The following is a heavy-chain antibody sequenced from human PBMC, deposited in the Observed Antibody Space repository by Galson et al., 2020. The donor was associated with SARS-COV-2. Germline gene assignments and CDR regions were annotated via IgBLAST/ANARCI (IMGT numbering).Heavy chain of an antibody. V-gene: IGHV3-9*01. CDR1: GFNFQDYA. Sequence: GGSLRLSCATSGFNFQDYAMNWVRQAPGRGLEWVSHISWNNGNIGYADSVKGRFTISRDNVKNSLHLQMNSLRPEDTALYYCVALSLAGHRGHWGQGTRVLVSS. CDR2: ISWNNGNI. D-gene: IGHD6-19*01. CDR3: VALSLAGHRGH. J-gene: IGHJ4*02.